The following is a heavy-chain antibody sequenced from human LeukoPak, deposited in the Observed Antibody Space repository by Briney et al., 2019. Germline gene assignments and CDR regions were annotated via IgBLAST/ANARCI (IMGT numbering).Heavy chain of an antibody. D-gene: IGHD6-19*01. J-gene: IGHJ4*02. V-gene: IGHV3-21*01. CDR2: ISRAGDYS. Sequence: GGSLRLSCAASGFTVSSTYMNWVRQAPGKGLEWVSSISRAGDYSYSADSVKGRFTISRDNAKHSLYLQLNSLRAEDTAIYYCARDLMAVAGTGFDYWGQGALVTVSS. CDR1: GFTVSSTY. CDR3: ARDLMAVAGTGFDY.